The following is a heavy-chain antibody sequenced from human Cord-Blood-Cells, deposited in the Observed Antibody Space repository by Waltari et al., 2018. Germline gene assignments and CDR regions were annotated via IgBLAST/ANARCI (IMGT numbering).Heavy chain of an antibody. Sequence: QVQLQQWGAGLLKPSETLSLTCAVYGGSFSGYYWSWMRQPPGKGLEWIGEINHRGGTNYNPSLKSRVTISVDTSKNQFSLKLSSVTAADTAVYYCARGRTVTNRYFDYWGQEPWSPSPQ. V-gene: IGHV4-34*01. CDR2: INHRGGT. D-gene: IGHD4-17*01. J-gene: IGHJ4*01. CDR3: ARGRTVTNRYFDY. CDR1: GGSFSGYY.